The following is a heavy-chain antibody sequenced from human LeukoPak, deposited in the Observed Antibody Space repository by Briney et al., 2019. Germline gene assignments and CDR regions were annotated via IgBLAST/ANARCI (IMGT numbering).Heavy chain of an antibody. V-gene: IGHV3-30*18. J-gene: IGHJ4*02. CDR2: ISYDGNNK. CDR3: AKEVIAAGGNLDY. D-gene: IGHD6-25*01. Sequence: GRSLRLSCTASGFTFNTAVMHWVRQAPGKGLEWVAVISYDGNNKYYADPVKGRFTISRDNSKNTLYVQMNSLRPEDTAVYYCAKEVIAAGGNLDYWGQGTLVTVSS. CDR1: GFTFNTAV.